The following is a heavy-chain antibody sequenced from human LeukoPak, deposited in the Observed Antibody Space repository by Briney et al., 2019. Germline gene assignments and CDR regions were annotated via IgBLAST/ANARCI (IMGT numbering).Heavy chain of an antibody. CDR2: IQTQADGRTA. CDR3: PTSPGIRVFGVVEDY. J-gene: IGHJ4*02. D-gene: IGHD3-3*02. CDR1: AFTVKKAA. Sequence: ARCLRLSCAATAFTVKKAALSRVRQPPGNWLEWIGRIQTQADGRTADYVSHVRLRINISADGSTNPVCMQMNSLQAEDTAVYYCPTSPGIRVFGVVEDYWGQGTLVAVCS. V-gene: IGHV3-15*01.